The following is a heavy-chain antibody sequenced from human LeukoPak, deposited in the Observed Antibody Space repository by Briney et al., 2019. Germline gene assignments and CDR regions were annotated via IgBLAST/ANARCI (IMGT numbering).Heavy chain of an antibody. CDR2: IKNRANSYTT. Sequence: GGSLRLTCAASGFTFSDHYMDWVRQAPGKGLEWVGRIKNRANSYTTEYAASVTGRFTISRDDSKNSLYLQMNSLKTEDTAVYYCASYDSSERLLDYWGQGTLVTVSS. V-gene: IGHV3-72*01. D-gene: IGHD3-22*01. J-gene: IGHJ4*02. CDR3: ASYDSSERLLDY. CDR1: GFTFSDHY.